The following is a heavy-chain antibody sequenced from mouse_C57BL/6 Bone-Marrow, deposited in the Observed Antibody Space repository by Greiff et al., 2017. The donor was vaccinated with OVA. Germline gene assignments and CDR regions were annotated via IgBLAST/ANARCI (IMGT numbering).Heavy chain of an antibody. D-gene: IGHD3-3*01. CDR2: IYPRSGNT. V-gene: IGHV1-81*01. J-gene: IGHJ3*01. CDR3: ARRGWAWFAY. CDR1: GYTFTSSG. Sequence: VQLQQSGAEPARPGASVKLSCKASGYTFTSSGISWVKQRTGQGLEWIGEIYPRSGNTYYNEKFKGKATLTADKSSSTAYMELRSLTSEDSAVYFCARRGWAWFAYWGQGTLVTVSA.